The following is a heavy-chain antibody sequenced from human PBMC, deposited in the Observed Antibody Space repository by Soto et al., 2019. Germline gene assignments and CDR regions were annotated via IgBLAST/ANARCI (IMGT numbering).Heavy chain of an antibody. D-gene: IGHD2-2*03. V-gene: IGHV3-23*01. J-gene: IGHJ6*02. CDR2: ISGSGDRT. Sequence: GGSLRLSCAASGFTFTTYAMNWVRQAPGKGLEWVSGISGSGDRTFYADSVKGRFTISRDNAKNSLFLQMNSLRAEDTAVYYCATVGYCSSTSCQTRYYYYGMDVWGQGTTVTVSS. CDR3: ATVGYCSSTSCQTRYYYYGMDV. CDR1: GFTFTTYA.